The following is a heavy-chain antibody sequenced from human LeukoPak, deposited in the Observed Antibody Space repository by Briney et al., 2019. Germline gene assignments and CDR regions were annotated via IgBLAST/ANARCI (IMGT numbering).Heavy chain of an antibody. Sequence: PGGSLRLSCAASGFTFSTYWMSWVRQAPGKGLEWVANIKQDGSEKYYVDSVKGRFTISRDNAKNSLYLQMNSLRAEDTAVYYCAKRGDYGGNSGYAFDIWGQGTMVTVSS. CDR1: GFTFSTYW. V-gene: IGHV3-7*03. J-gene: IGHJ3*02. D-gene: IGHD4-23*01. CDR3: AKRGDYGGNSGYAFDI. CDR2: IKQDGSEK.